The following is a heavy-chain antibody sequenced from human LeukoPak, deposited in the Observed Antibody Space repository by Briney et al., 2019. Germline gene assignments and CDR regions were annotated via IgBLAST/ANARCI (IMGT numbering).Heavy chain of an antibody. V-gene: IGHV4-38-2*02. CDR2: IYHSGGT. CDR3: ARDEAGTTSWYYYYYMDV. Sequence: SETLSPTCTVSGYSISSGYYWGWIRQPPGKGLEWIGSIYHSGGTYYNPSLKSRVTISVDTSKNQFSLKLSSVTAADTAVYYCARDEAGTTSWYYYYYMDVWGKGTTVTVSS. D-gene: IGHD1-1*01. CDR1: GYSISSGYY. J-gene: IGHJ6*03.